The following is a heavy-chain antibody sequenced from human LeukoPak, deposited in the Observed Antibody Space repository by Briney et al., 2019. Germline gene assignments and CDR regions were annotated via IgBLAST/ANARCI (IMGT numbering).Heavy chain of an antibody. D-gene: IGHD2-15*01. Sequence: ASVKVSCKASGYTFISYGVSWVRQAPGQGLEWMGWISAYNGNTNYAQKLQGRVTMSTDASTSTAYLEVRSLRSDDTAVYYCAREDRGYYYYMDVWGKGTTVTVSS. J-gene: IGHJ6*03. CDR1: GYTFISYG. CDR3: AREDRGYYYYMDV. V-gene: IGHV1-18*01. CDR2: ISAYNGNT.